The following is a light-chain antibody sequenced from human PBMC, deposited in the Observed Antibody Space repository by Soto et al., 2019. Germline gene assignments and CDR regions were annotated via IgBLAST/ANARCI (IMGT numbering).Light chain of an antibody. CDR2: EVS. CDR1: SSDVGGYNY. CDR3: SSYAGSKAVV. V-gene: IGLV2-8*01. J-gene: IGLJ2*01. Sequence: QSALTQPPSASGSPGQSVTISCTGTSSDVGGYNYVSWYQQHPDKAPKLIIYEVSKWPSGVPDRFSGSKSGNTASLTVTGLQAEDEADYYRSSYAGSKAVVFGGGTKLTVL.